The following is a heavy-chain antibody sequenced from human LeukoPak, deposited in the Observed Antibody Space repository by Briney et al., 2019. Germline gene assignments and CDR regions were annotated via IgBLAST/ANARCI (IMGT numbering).Heavy chain of an antibody. D-gene: IGHD5-12*01. V-gene: IGHV3-11*04. CDR1: GFTFSDYY. Sequence: GGSLRLSCAASGFTFSDYYMSWIRQAPGKGLEWVSYISSSGSTIYYADSVKGRFTISRDNAKNSLYLQMNSLRAEDTAVYYCARDSKRWLPNPDAFDIWGQGTMVTVSS. CDR2: ISSSGSTI. J-gene: IGHJ3*02. CDR3: ARDSKRWLPNPDAFDI.